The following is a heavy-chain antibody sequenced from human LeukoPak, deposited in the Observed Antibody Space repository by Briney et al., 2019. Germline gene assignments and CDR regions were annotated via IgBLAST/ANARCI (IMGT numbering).Heavy chain of an antibody. J-gene: IGHJ3*02. CDR3: ASTYDSSGHDAFDI. D-gene: IGHD3-22*01. Sequence: PGGSLRLSCAASGFTFSSYNMNWVRQAPGKGLEWVSSISSSSSYIYYADSVRGRFTISRDNAKNSLYLQMNSLRAEDTAVYYCASTYDSSGHDAFDIWGQGTMVTVSS. V-gene: IGHV3-21*01. CDR1: GFTFSSYN. CDR2: ISSSSSYI.